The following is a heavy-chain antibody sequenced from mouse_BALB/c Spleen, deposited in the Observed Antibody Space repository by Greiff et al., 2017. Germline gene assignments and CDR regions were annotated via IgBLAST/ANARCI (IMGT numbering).Heavy chain of an antibody. CDR2: ISSGSSTI. CDR1: GFTFSSFG. D-gene: IGHD2-1*01. V-gene: IGHV5-17*02. J-gene: IGHJ4*01. CDR3: ARVYPYAMDY. Sequence: EVQLQESGGGLVQPGGSRKLSCAASGFTFSSFGMHWVRQAPEKGLEWVAYISSGSSTIYYADTVKGRFTISRDNAKNTLYLQMSSLRSEDTAMYYCARVYPYAMDYWGQGTSVTVSS.